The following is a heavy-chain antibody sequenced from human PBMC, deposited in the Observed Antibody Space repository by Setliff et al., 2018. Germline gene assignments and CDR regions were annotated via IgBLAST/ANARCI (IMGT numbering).Heavy chain of an antibody. CDR1: GGSFSGYY. CDR2: INHSGST. Sequence: PSETLSLTCAVCGGSFSGYYWSWIRQPPGKGLEWIGEINHSGSTNYNPSLKSRVTISVDTSKNQFSLKLSSVTAADTAVYYCARVRGQWLVAAPFDYWGQGTLVTVSS. CDR3: ARVRGQWLVAAPFDY. D-gene: IGHD6-19*01. J-gene: IGHJ4*02. V-gene: IGHV4-34*01.